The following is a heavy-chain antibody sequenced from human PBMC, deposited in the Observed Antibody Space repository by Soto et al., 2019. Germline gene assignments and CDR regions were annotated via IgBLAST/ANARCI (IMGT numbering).Heavy chain of an antibody. CDR2: TRNKAYSFTT. J-gene: IGHJ5*02. V-gene: IGHV3-72*01. CDR1: GFSFSDHY. D-gene: IGHD1-20*01. Sequence: GGSLRLSCAASGFSFSDHYMDWVRQAPGKGLEWVGRTRNKAYSFTTEYAPALKGRFTISRDDSEDSLYLQMSSLRAEDTAIYYCAKQYNWTPHDPWGQGTLVTVSS. CDR3: AKQYNWTPHDP.